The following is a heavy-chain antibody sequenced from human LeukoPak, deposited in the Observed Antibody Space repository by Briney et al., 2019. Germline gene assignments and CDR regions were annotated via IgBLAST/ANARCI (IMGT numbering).Heavy chain of an antibody. CDR2: ISGSGDNT. V-gene: IGHV3-23*01. CDR3: AKVKVVGYSTFDY. D-gene: IGHD3-22*01. Sequence: GGSLRLPCAASGFAFSTYGMSWVRQAPGKGLEWVSAISGSGDNTYYADSVKGRFTISRDNSRDTLYLQMNSLTAEDTAVYYCAKVKVVGYSTFDYWGQGTLVTVSP. CDR1: GFAFSTYG. J-gene: IGHJ4*02.